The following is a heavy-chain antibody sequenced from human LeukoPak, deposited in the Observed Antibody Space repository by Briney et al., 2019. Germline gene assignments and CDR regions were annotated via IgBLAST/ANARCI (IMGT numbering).Heavy chain of an antibody. CDR1: GGSISSYY. Sequence: NPSETLSLTCTVSGGSISSYYWSWIRQPPGKGLEWIGYIYYSGSTNYNPSLKSRVTISVDTSKNQFSLKLSSVTAADTAVYYCARGDGYAIYFDYWGQGTLVTVSS. D-gene: IGHD5-24*01. V-gene: IGHV4-59*01. CDR2: IYYSGST. J-gene: IGHJ4*02. CDR3: ARGDGYAIYFDY.